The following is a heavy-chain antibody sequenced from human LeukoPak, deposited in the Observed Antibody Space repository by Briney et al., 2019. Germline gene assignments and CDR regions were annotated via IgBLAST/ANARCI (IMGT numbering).Heavy chain of an antibody. CDR2: IKQDGSEK. J-gene: IGHJ3*02. CDR3: ARIGSYLDAVDI. CDR1: GFTFSSYW. Sequence: PGGSLRLSCAACGFTFSSYWMSWVRQAPGKGLEWVANIKQDGSEKYYGDSVKGRFTISRDNAKNSLYLQMNSLRAEDTAVYYCARIGSYLDAVDIWGQGTMVTVSS. D-gene: IGHD1-26*01. V-gene: IGHV3-7*01.